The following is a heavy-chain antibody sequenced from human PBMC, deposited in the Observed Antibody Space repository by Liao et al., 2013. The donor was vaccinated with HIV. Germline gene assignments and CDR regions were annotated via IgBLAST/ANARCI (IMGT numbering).Heavy chain of an antibody. D-gene: IGHD1-26*01. Sequence: QVQLQQWGAGLLKPSETLSLTCTVYGESFSGYHWTWIRQSPGKGLEWLGEIKHSGSTNYNPSLKSRVTISADTSSNHVSLKLTSVTAADTAVYYCARVQWEPAPNWYSDLWGRGTLVIVSS. CDR1: GESFSGYH. CDR3: ARVQWEPAPNWYSDL. J-gene: IGHJ2*01. CDR2: IKHSGST. V-gene: IGHV4-34*01.